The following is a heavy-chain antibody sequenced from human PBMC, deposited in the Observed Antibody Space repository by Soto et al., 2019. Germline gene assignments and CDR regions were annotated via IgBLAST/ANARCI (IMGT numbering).Heavy chain of an antibody. D-gene: IGHD6-19*01. J-gene: IGHJ4*02. CDR2: IDPSDSYT. Sequence: GQSLKISCKGSGYRVTSYWISWVRQMPGKGLEWMGRIDPSDSYTNYSPSFQGHVTISADKSISTAYLQWSSLKASDTAMYYCARSIMSGWYFYWGQGTLVTVSS. CDR3: ARSIMSGWYFY. CDR1: GYRVTSYW. V-gene: IGHV5-10-1*01.